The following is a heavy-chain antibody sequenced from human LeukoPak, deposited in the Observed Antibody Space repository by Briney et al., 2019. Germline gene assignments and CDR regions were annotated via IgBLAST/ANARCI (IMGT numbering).Heavy chain of an antibody. J-gene: IGHJ5*02. CDR1: GYTFTSYG. CDR3: ARGPRIAVARGYWFDP. Sequence: ASVKVSCKASGYTFTSYGISWVRQAPGQGLEWMGWISAYNGNTNYAQKLQGRVTMTTDTSTSTAYMELRSLRSDDTAVYYCARGPRIAVARGYWFDPWGQGTLVTVSS. CDR2: ISAYNGNT. D-gene: IGHD6-19*01. V-gene: IGHV1-18*01.